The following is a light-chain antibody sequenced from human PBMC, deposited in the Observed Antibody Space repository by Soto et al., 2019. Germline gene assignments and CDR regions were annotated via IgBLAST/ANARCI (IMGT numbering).Light chain of an antibody. Sequence: DIQMTQSPSSLSASVGDRVTIICQASQDITNYLNWYQQKPGKAPNLLIHDSSNLETGVPSRFSGSRPVTYFSFTLTSLHTKEIATYNCQQYDTLPLTVGQGTRLEIK. J-gene: IGKJ5*01. CDR1: QDITNY. V-gene: IGKV1-33*01. CDR3: QQYDTLPLT. CDR2: DSS.